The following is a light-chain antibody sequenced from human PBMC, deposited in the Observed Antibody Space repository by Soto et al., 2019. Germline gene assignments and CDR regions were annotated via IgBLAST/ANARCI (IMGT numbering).Light chain of an antibody. J-gene: IGKJ5*01. V-gene: IGKV1-5*03. CDR3: QQRSYWPPIT. CDR1: QSVFTW. CDR2: RAS. Sequence: TQMTQSPSTLSASIGDTVTITCRASQSVFTWLAWYQHKPGKAPKLLVSRASNLESGVPSTFSGSGSGTDFTLTISSLEPEDFAVYYCQQRSYWPPITFGQGTRLEIK.